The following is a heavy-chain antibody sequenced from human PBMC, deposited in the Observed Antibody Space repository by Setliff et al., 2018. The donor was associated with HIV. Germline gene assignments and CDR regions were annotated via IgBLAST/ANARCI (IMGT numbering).Heavy chain of an antibody. CDR1: GFTFSSYA. J-gene: IGHJ3*01. D-gene: IGHD1-26*01. Sequence: GGSLRLSCAASGFTFSSYAMGWVRQAPGKGLEWVSFEGGNKYYADSVKGRFTISRDSSKNTVYLQMNSLRPEDTAVYFCVRGDVAFLGVLSPLAVWGQGTMVTVSS. CDR3: VRGDVAFLGVLSPLAV. CDR2: FEGGNK. V-gene: IGHV3-30-3*01.